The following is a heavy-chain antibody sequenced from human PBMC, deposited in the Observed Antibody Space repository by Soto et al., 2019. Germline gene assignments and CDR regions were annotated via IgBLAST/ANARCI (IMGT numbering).Heavy chain of an antibody. CDR2: ISYDGSSK. J-gene: IGHJ4*02. CDR3: AREPTGRSSWYGGFEY. V-gene: IGHV3-30-3*01. CDR1: GCTFNSCA. Sequence: GLARRLSCAVSGCTFNSCAIHWVRQAPGKGLEWGAVISYDGSSKYYADCVRGRFTISRDNSKNTLYLQMNSLRAEDTPVYYCAREPTGRSSWYGGFEYWGQGPLVTASS. D-gene: IGHD6-13*01.